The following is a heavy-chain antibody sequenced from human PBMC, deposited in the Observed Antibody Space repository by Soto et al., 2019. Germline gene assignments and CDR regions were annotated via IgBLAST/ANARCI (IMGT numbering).Heavy chain of an antibody. CDR3: ARIRSRSSWYSFDS. J-gene: IGHJ4*02. Sequence: ASVKVSCKASGYTFTSYAMHWVRQAPGQRLEWMGWIDGGNGNTKYSQKFQGRVTITRDTSASTAYMDLSSLRSEDTAVYFCARIRSRSSWYSFDSWGQGTLVTVSS. D-gene: IGHD6-13*01. V-gene: IGHV1-3*01. CDR1: GYTFTSYA. CDR2: IDGGNGNT.